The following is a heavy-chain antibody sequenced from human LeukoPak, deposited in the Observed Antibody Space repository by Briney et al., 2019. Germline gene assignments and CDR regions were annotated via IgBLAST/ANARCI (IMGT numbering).Heavy chain of an antibody. CDR3: AKQSRYYFDY. CDR2: IQYDATNE. Sequence: GGSLRLSCTASGFGFRSFGMHWVRQAPGKGLEWVSFIQYDATNENYADPVKGRFTISRDNSKNTLYLQMNNLRAEDTAVYYCAKQSRYYFDYWGQGTLVTVSS. V-gene: IGHV3-30*02. CDR1: GFGFRSFG. J-gene: IGHJ4*02.